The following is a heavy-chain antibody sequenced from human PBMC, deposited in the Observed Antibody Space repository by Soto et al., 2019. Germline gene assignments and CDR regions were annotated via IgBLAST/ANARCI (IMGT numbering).Heavy chain of an antibody. CDR2: IIPIFGTA. D-gene: IGHD2-15*01. J-gene: IGHJ4*02. CDR1: GGTFSSYA. CDR3: ARVGYCSGGSCLYYFDY. V-gene: IGHV1-69*13. Sequence: SVKVSCKASGGTFSSYAISWVRQAPVQGLEWMGGIIPIFGTANYAQKFQGRVTITADESTSTAYMELSSLRSEDTAVYYCARVGYCSGGSCLYYFDYWGQGTLVTVSS.